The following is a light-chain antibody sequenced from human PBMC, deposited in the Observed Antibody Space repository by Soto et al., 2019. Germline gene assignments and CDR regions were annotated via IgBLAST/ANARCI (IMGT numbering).Light chain of an antibody. J-gene: IGKJ1*01. Sequence: DIVMTQSPDSLAMSLVERATINCKSSQSSLYSSNNKNYLAWYQQKTGQTPKAXIYWESTRESGVPDRFSGSGSGTDLTLTISSLQAEDVAVYYCQQYYTTPWTCGQGTKVDI. CDR3: QQYYTTPWT. CDR1: QSSLYSSNNKNY. V-gene: IGKV4-1*01. CDR2: WES.